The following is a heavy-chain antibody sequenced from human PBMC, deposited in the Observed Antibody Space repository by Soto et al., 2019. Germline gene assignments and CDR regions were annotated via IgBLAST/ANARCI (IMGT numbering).Heavy chain of an antibody. D-gene: IGHD4-17*01. CDR2: IYYSGST. V-gene: IGHV4-39*01. CDR1: GGSISSSSYY. CDR3: TKPLMTTVTTPYYYGMDV. Sequence: SETLSLTCTVSGGSISSSSYYWGWIRQPPGKGLEWIGSIYYSGSTYYNPSLKSRVTISVDTSKNQFSLKLSSVTAADTAVYYCTKPLMTTVTTPYYYGMDVWGQGNTVS. J-gene: IGHJ6*02.